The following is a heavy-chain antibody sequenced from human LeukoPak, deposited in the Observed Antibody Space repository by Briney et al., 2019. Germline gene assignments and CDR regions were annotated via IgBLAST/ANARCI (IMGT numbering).Heavy chain of an antibody. V-gene: IGHV3-33*01. CDR3: ARESLGGADY. Sequence: GGSLRLSCAASGFTFSSYGMHWVRQAPGKGLEWVAAIWYDGSNKYYADSVKGRFTISRDNSKNTLYLQMNSLRAEDTAVYYCARESLGGADYWGQGTLVTVSS. CDR2: IWYDGSNK. J-gene: IGHJ4*02. D-gene: IGHD2-21*01. CDR1: GFTFSSYG.